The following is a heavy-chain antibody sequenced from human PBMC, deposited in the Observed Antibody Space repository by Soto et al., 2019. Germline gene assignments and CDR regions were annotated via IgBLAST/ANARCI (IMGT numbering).Heavy chain of an antibody. D-gene: IGHD3-22*01. V-gene: IGHV5-10-1*01. J-gene: IGHJ4*02. CDR3: ARQIYDSDTGPNFQYYFDS. CDR1: GYSFADYW. Sequence: GESLKISCXGSGYSFADYWITWVRQKPGKGLEWMGRIDPSDSQTYYSPSFRGHVTISVTKSITTVFLQWSSLRASDTAMYYCARQIYDSDTGPNFQYYFDSWGQGTPVTVSS. CDR2: IDPSDSQT.